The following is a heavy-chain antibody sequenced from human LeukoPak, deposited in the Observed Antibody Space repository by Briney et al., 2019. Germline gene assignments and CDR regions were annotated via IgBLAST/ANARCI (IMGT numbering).Heavy chain of an antibody. J-gene: IGHJ6*03. CDR1: GYTFTGYF. V-gene: IGHV1-2*02. CDR3: ATGTKDYGHYYYYYYMDV. Sequence: ASVTVSCKASGYTFTGYFVHWVRQAPGQGLQWMGWINPNTGGTNYAQKFQGRVTMTEDTSTDTAYMELSSLRSEDTAVYYCATGTKDYGHYYYYYYMDVWGKGTTVTVSS. D-gene: IGHD4-17*01. CDR2: INPNTGGT.